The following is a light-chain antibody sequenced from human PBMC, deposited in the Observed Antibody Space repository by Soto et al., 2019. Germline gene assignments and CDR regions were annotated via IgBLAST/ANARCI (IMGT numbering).Light chain of an antibody. V-gene: IGKV1-5*01. Sequence: DIQMTQSPSSLSASVGDRVTITCRASQSISRYLNWYQQKPGKAPKLLIYAASGLQSGVPSRFSGSGSGTEFTLTISSLQPDDFATYYCQQYNSYSPKFGQGTKVDIK. CDR1: QSISRY. CDR3: QQYNSYSPK. CDR2: AAS. J-gene: IGKJ1*01.